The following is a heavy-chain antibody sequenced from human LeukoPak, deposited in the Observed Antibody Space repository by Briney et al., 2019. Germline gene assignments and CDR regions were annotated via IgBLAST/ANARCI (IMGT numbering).Heavy chain of an antibody. J-gene: IGHJ2*01. CDR3: ARDYRGYSYGYWYFDL. D-gene: IGHD5-18*01. Sequence: ASVKVSCKASGYTFTSYGISWVRQAPGQGLEWMGWISAYNGNTNYAQKLQGRVTMTTDTSTSTAYMEPRSLRSDDTAVYYCARDYRGYSYGYWYFDLWGRGTLVTASS. CDR2: ISAYNGNT. CDR1: GYTFTSYG. V-gene: IGHV1-18*01.